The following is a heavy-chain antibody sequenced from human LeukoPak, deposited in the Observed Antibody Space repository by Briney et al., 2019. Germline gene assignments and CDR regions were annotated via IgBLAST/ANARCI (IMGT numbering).Heavy chain of an antibody. CDR3: ARDPGIGGLHFDY. J-gene: IGHJ4*02. D-gene: IGHD2-15*01. CDR2: ISSSSSYI. V-gene: IGHV3-21*01. CDR1: GFTFSSYS. Sequence: PGGSLRLSCAASGFTFSSYSMNWVRQAPGKGLEWVSSISSSSSYIYYADSLKGRFTISRDNAKNSLYLQMNSLRAEDTAVYYCARDPGIGGLHFDYRGQGTLVTVSS.